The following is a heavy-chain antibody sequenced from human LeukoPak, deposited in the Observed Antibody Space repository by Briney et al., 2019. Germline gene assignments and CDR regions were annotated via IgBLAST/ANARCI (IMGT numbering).Heavy chain of an antibody. J-gene: IGHJ4*02. D-gene: IGHD6-19*01. CDR1: GYTFTSYY. CDR3: ARLETTRAEAGTGHFDY. V-gene: IGHV1-46*01. CDR2: INPSGGST. Sequence: VASVKVSCKASGYTFTSYYMHWVRQAPGQGLEWMGIINPSGGSTSYAQKFQGRVTMTRDMSTSTVYMELSSLRSEDTAVYYCARLETTRAEAGTGHFDYWGQGTLVTVSS.